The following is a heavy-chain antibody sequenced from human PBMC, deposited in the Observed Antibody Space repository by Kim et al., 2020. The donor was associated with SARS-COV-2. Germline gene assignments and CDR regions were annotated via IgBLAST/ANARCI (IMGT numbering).Heavy chain of an antibody. CDR3: ARRGDSSGWSDY. V-gene: IGHV5-51*01. D-gene: IGHD6-19*01. J-gene: IGHJ4*02. Sequence: RYSPSFQGQVTISADKSISTAYLQWSSLKASDTAMYYCARRGDSSGWSDYWGQGTLVTVSS.